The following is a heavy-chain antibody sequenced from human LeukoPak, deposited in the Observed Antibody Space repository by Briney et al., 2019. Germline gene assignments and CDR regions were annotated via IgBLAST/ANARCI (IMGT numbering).Heavy chain of an antibody. J-gene: IGHJ6*02. D-gene: IGHD6-13*01. V-gene: IGHV3-13*04. CDR3: ARAGYPYGMDV. CDR2: IGTAGDT. Sequence: TGGSLRLSCAASGFTFSSYDMHWVRQATGKGLEWVSAIGTAGDTYYPGSVKGRFTTSRENAKNSLYLQMNSLRAGDTAVYYCARAGYPYGMDVWGQGTTVTVSS. CDR1: GFTFSSYD.